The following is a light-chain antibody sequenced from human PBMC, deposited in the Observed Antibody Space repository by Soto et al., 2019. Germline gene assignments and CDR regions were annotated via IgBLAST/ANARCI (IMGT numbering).Light chain of an antibody. J-gene: IGKJ1*01. Sequence: DIQLTQSPSFLSASVGDRVTMTCRASQGISTYLAWYQQKPGKAPKLLIYAASTLQSGVPSRFSGSGSGTEFALAISSLQPEDFETYYCQQLITYHQTLGQGTKADIK. V-gene: IGKV1-9*01. CDR1: QGISTY. CDR2: AAS. CDR3: QQLITYHQT.